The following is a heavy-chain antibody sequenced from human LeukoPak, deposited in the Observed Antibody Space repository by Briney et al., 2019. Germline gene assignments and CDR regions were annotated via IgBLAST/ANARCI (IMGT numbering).Heavy chain of an antibody. D-gene: IGHD3-22*01. Sequence: ASVKVSCKASGYTFTGYYMHWVRQAPGQGLEWMGWITPNSGITNYAQKFQGRVTMTRDTSISTDYMELSRLRSDDTAEYYCARDWGHTYYYDSSGYYPDYWGQGTLVTVSS. CDR3: ARDWGHTYYYDSSGYYPDY. CDR1: GYTFTGYY. V-gene: IGHV1-2*02. J-gene: IGHJ4*02. CDR2: ITPNSGIT.